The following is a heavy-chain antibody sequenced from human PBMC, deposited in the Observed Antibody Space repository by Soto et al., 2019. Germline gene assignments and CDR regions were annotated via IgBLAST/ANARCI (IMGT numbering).Heavy chain of an antibody. CDR3: ARDIESNRYND. D-gene: IGHD1-20*01. Sequence: QVQVLQSGPEVKRPGAYVTVSCKTSGYTFSTSGISWVRQAPRQGLEWVGWIRPDNGNRKSAQRLKGRVTLTTDTNASTADMELRSLTSDDTAMYYGARDIESNRYNDWGQGTLVTVSS. J-gene: IGHJ1*01. V-gene: IGHV1-18*01. CDR2: IRPDNGNR. CDR1: GYTFSTSG.